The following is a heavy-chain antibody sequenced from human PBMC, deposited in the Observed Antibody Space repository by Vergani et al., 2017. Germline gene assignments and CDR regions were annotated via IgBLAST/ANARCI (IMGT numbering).Heavy chain of an antibody. CDR3: ARDGGGITMVRGLFDP. J-gene: IGHJ5*02. V-gene: IGHV4-59*01. Sequence: QVQLQESGPGLVKPSETLSLTCTVSGGSISSYYWSWIRQPPGKGLEWIGYIYYSGSTNYNPSLKSRVTISVDKSKNQFSLKLSSVTAVDTAVYYCARDGGGITMVRGLFDPWGQGTLVTVSS. CDR1: GGSISSYY. D-gene: IGHD3-10*01. CDR2: IYYSGST.